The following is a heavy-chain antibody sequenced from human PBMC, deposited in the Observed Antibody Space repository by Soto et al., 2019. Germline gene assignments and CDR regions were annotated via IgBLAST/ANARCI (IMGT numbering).Heavy chain of an antibody. Sequence: GASVKVSCKASGGTFSSYAISWVRQAPGQGIEWMGGIIPIFGTANYAQKFQGRVTITADESTSTAYMELSSLRSEDTAVYYCARDRDAITMVRGVIGSRYYYYGMDVWGQGTTVTVSS. CDR1: GGTFSSYA. D-gene: IGHD3-10*01. J-gene: IGHJ6*02. CDR2: IIPIFGTA. CDR3: ARDRDAITMVRGVIGSRYYYYGMDV. V-gene: IGHV1-69*13.